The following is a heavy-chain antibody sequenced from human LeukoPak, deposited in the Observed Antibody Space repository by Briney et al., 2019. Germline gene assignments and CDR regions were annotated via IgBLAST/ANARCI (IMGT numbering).Heavy chain of an antibody. CDR1: GFTFSDYY. V-gene: IGHV3-11*04. CDR3: ARESPRDGYNSYYFDY. CDR2: ISSSGSTI. Sequence: PAGTLRLSCAASGFTFSDYYMSWIRQAPGKGLEGVSYISSSGSTIYYADSVKGRFTISRDNAKNSLYLQMNSLRAEDTAVYYCARESPRDGYNSYYFDYWGQGTLVTVSS. J-gene: IGHJ4*02. D-gene: IGHD5-24*01.